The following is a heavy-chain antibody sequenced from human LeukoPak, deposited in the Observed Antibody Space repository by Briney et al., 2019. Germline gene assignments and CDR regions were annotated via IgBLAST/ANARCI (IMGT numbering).Heavy chain of an antibody. CDR1: GFTFSSYA. CDR3: AGGYNWNDVGY. J-gene: IGHJ4*02. D-gene: IGHD1-1*01. Sequence: GGSLRLSCAASGFTFSSYAMYWVRQAPGKGLEYVSAISSNGGSTYYANFVKGRFTISRDSSKNTLYLQMGSLRAEDMAVYYCAGGYNWNDVGYWGQGTLVTVSS. CDR2: ISSNGGST. V-gene: IGHV3-64*01.